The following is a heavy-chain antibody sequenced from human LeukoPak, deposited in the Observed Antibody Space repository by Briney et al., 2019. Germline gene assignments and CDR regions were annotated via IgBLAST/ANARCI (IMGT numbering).Heavy chain of an antibody. CDR2: IYTSGNT. J-gene: IGHJ4*02. V-gene: IGHV4-4*07. Sequence: PSETLSLTCTVSGASISSYYWSWIRQPAGKGLEWIGRIYTSGNTNYNPSLKSRVTMSLDTSKNQLSLKLSSVTAADTAVYYCARGDSSGYYYPFDYWGQGTLVTVSS. CDR1: GASISSYY. D-gene: IGHD3-22*01. CDR3: ARGDSSGYYYPFDY.